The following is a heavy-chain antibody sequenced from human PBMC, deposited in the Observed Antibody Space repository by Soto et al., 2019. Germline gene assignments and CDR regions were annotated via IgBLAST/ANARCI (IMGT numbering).Heavy chain of an antibody. J-gene: IGHJ5*02. CDR3: AREGGNLNWFDP. D-gene: IGHD1-26*01. CDR1: GFTFSSYS. Sequence: EVQLVESGGGLVQPGGSLRLSCAASGFTFSSYSMNWVRQAPGKGLEWVSYISSSSSTIYYADSVKGRFTISRDNAKNSVYLQMNSLRDEDTAVYYWAREGGNLNWFDPWGQGTLVTVSS. CDR2: ISSSSSTI. V-gene: IGHV3-48*02.